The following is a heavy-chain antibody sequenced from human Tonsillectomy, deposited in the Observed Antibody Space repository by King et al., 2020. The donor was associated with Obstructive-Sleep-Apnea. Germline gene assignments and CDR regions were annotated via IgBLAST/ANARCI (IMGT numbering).Heavy chain of an antibody. CDR3: ARGNVVGAAIMGFAP. CDR2: IYHSGST. V-gene: IGHV4-4*02. J-gene: IGHJ5*02. CDR1: GGSISSSNW. D-gene: IGHD1-26*01. Sequence: VQLQESGPGLVKPSGTLSLTCAVSGGSISSSNWWSWVRQPPGKGLEWIGEIYHSGSTNYNPSLKSRVTISVDKSKNQFSLNLNSVTAADTAVYYCARGNVVGAAIMGFAPWGQGTLVTVSS.